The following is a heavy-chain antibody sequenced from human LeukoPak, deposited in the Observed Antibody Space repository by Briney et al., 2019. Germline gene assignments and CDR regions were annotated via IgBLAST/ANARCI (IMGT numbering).Heavy chain of an antibody. CDR3: ARDGGFWSGYYTPAFDY. J-gene: IGHJ4*02. Sequence: SETLSLTCTVSGGSISSGDYYWSWIRQPPGKGLEWIGYIYYSGSTYYNPSLESRVTISVDTSKNQFSLKLSSVTAADTAVYYCARDGGFWSGYYTPAFDYWGQGTLVTVSS. CDR2: IYYSGST. D-gene: IGHD3-3*01. V-gene: IGHV4-30-4*01. CDR1: GGSISSGDYY.